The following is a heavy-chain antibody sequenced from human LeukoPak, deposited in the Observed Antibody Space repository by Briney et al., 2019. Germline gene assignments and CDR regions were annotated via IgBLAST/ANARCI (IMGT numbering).Heavy chain of an antibody. J-gene: IGHJ5*02. CDR3: GRWGIAAALDR. Sequence: PGGSLRLPCAASGFMFSNSWMSWVRQAPGNGLEWVANIGPDGSDKYYVESVRGRFTISRDNAQNSLSLQMNSLRGDDSGVYYCGRWGIAAALDRWGQGTQVTVSS. CDR2: IGPDGSDK. V-gene: IGHV3-7*01. D-gene: IGHD2-15*01. CDR1: GFMFSNSW.